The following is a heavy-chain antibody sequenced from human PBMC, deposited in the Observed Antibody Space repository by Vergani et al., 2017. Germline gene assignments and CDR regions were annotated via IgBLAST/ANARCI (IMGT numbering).Heavy chain of an antibody. Sequence: QVRLQESGPGLVKPSETLSLTCSVSGGSMSGYYWSWIRQPPGKGLEWIGSIHYSENTNYNPSLKTRVTISVDTSKNQFSLTLTSVTAADTAAYYCASDTHSGQSADRWGQGNLVTVTS. D-gene: IGHD5-12*01. CDR2: IHYSENT. CDR1: GGSMSGYY. V-gene: IGHV4-59*01. CDR3: ASDTHSGQSADR. J-gene: IGHJ5*02.